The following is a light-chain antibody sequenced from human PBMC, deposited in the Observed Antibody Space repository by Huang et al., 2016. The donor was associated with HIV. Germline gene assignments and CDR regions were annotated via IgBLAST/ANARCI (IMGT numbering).Light chain of an antibody. CDR1: QSVLYNSSNKHY. J-gene: IGKJ1*01. Sequence: DIVMTQSPDSLAVSLGARATINCKSSQSVLYNSSNKHYLAWYQQRPGQAPKLLIYWASNRESGVPDRFSGSGSGTDFTLTIRSLQAEDVAVYYCQQYNTSPPTFGQGTKVEIK. CDR3: QQYNTSPPT. CDR2: WAS. V-gene: IGKV4-1*01.